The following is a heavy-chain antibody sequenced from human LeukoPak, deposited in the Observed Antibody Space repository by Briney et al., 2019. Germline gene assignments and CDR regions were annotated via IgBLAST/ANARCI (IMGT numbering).Heavy chain of an antibody. CDR1: GFTFSSYA. J-gene: IGHJ6*03. CDR3: AKDRDHYGDYVGYYYYMDV. Sequence: GGSLRLSCAASGFTFSSYAMSWVRQAPGKGLEWASAISGSGGSTYYADSVKGRFTISRDNSKNTLYLQMNSLRAEDTAVYYCAKDRDHYGDYVGYYYYMDVWGKGTTVTVSS. CDR2: ISGSGGST. D-gene: IGHD4-17*01. V-gene: IGHV3-23*01.